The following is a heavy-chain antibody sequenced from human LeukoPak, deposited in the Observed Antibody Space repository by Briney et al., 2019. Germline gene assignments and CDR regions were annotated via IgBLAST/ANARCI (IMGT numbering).Heavy chain of an antibody. CDR1: SITFTKAW. CDR3: ATSITTPGAFDI. J-gene: IGHJ4*02. Sequence: PGGPLRLSCEASSITFTKAWMNWVRQAPGKGLEWVARIVSETVGGRTDYAASVKGRFTISRDDSKSTLFLQMSSLKIEDTAVYYCATSITTPGAFDIWGRGVLVTVPS. V-gene: IGHV3-15*07. D-gene: IGHD1-1*01. CDR2: IVSETVGGRT.